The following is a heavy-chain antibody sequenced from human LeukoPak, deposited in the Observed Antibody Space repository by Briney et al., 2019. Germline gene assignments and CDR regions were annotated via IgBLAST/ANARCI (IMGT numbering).Heavy chain of an antibody. CDR2: IYYSGST. V-gene: IGHV4-59*01. J-gene: IGHJ4*02. CDR3: ARASYASSGVH. D-gene: IGHD3-22*01. Sequence: SETLSLTCTVSGGSISSYYWSWIRQPPGKGLEWIGYIYYSGSTNYNPSLKSRVTISVDTSKNQFSLKLSSVTAADTAVYYCARASYASSGVHWGQGTLVTVSS. CDR1: GGSISSYY.